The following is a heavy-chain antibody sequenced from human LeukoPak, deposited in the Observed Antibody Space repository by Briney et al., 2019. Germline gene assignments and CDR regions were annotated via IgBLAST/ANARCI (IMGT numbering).Heavy chain of an antibody. V-gene: IGHV3-7*01. CDR1: GFTFSDYW. J-gene: IGHJ3*02. CDR3: ARTYYYDSSGYFDAFDI. Sequence: GGSLRLSCAVSGFTFSDYWMNWVRQAPGKGLEWVASIRQDGSEKYYVDSVKGRFTIFRDNAKNSLYLQMNSLRVEDTAVYYCARTYYYDSSGYFDAFDIWGQGTMVTVSS. CDR2: IRQDGSEK. D-gene: IGHD3-22*01.